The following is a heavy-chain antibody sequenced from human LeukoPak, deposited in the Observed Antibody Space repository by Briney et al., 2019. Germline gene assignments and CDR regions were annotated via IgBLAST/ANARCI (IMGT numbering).Heavy chain of an antibody. D-gene: IGHD6-13*01. CDR1: GGSISSYY. CDR3: ARVRSPGVAAAGPFDY. V-gene: IGHV4-59*01. CDR2: IYYSGST. Sequence: PSETLSLTCTVSGGSISSYYWSWIRQPPGKGLEWIGYIYYSGSTNYNPSLKSRVTISVDTSKNQFSLKLSSVTAADTAVYYCARVRSPGVAAAGPFDYWGQGTLVTVSS. J-gene: IGHJ4*02.